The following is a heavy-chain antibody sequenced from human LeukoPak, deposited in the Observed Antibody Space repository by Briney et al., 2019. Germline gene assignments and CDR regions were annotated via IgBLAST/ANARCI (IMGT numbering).Heavy chain of an antibody. Sequence: SETLSLTCTVSGDSVSNGNYYWSWIRQPPGKGLEWIGYIYYSGSTNYNPSLKSRVTISVDTSKNQFSLKLSSVTAADTAVYYCARVESSGWYDRYYYYYGMDVWGQGTTVTVSS. CDR1: GDSVSNGNYY. J-gene: IGHJ6*02. CDR3: ARVESSGWYDRYYYYYGMDV. D-gene: IGHD6-19*01. V-gene: IGHV4-61*01. CDR2: IYYSGST.